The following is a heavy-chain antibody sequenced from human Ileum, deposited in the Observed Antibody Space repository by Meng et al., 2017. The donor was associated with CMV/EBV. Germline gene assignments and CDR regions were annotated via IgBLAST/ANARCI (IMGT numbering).Heavy chain of an antibody. CDR1: GYTFTSYD. Sequence: ASVKVSCKASGYTFTSYDINWVRQATGQGLEWMGWMNHNSGNTGYAQRFQGRVTMTRNTSISTAYMELSRLRAEDTAVYYCARDKSSPYYYYALDVWGQGTSVTVSS. J-gene: IGHJ6*02. CDR2: MNHNSGNT. D-gene: IGHD6-13*01. CDR3: ARDKSSPYYYYALDV. V-gene: IGHV1-8*01.